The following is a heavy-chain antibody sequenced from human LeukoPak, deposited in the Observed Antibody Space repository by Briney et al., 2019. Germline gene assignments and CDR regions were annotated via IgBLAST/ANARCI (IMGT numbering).Heavy chain of an antibody. J-gene: IGHJ4*02. CDR2: IYYSRSI. CDR1: SGFISSGGYY. CDR3: ARRRCSSTSSPFDY. V-gene: IGHV4-31*03. Sequence: SETLSLTCTVSSGFISSGGYYWGWIRQHPGKGLEWIGYIYYSRSIYYNPSVKSRFPISVDTAKTTLSLKLSCVTAADTAVYYCARRRCSSTSSPFDYWGQGTLVTVSS. D-gene: IGHD2-2*01.